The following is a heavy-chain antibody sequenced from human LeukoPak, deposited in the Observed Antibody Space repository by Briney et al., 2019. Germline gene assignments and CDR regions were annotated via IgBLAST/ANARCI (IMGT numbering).Heavy chain of an antibody. CDR2: ISGYNGKT. CDR3: ARDPDGDYDFDY. J-gene: IGHJ4*02. Sequence: GASVKVSCKASGYTFTSYGMSWVRQAPGQALEWMGWISGYNGKTNYAQKFQGRVTMTTDTSTSTAYMELRSLGSDDTAVYYCARDPDGDYDFDYWGQGTLVTVSS. CDR1: GYTFTSYG. V-gene: IGHV1-18*04. D-gene: IGHD4-17*01.